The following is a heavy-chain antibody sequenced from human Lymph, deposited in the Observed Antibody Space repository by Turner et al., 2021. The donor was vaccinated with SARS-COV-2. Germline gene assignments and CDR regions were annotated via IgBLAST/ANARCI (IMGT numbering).Heavy chain of an antibody. V-gene: IGHV4-4*02. CDR1: GCSISSGNW. CDR3: ATKYCSGGSCSYFDY. CDR2: IHHSGNT. J-gene: IGHJ4*02. D-gene: IGHD2-15*01. Sequence: QVQLQESGPGLVKPSRTLSLTFPLSGCSISSGNWWSWVRQPPGKGLEWIGEIHHSGNTNYNPSLKSRVTISVDKSKNQFSLKLSSVTAADTALYYCATKYCSGGSCSYFDYWGQGTLVTVSS.